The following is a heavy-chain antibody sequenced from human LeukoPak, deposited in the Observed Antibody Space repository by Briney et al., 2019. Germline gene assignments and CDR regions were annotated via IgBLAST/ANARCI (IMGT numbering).Heavy chain of an antibody. CDR2: IYYTGFT. D-gene: IGHD3-22*01. J-gene: IGHJ4*02. CDR3: AAGDYYDSSGYYYEDY. Sequence: SQTLSLTCTVSGGSISSGSYYWSWIRQPPGKGLEWIGFIYYTGFTIYNPSLKSRVTISVDTSKNQFSLKLGSVTAADTAVYYCAAGDYYDSSGYYYEDYWGQGTLVTVSS. V-gene: IGHV4-61*01. CDR1: GGSISSGSYY.